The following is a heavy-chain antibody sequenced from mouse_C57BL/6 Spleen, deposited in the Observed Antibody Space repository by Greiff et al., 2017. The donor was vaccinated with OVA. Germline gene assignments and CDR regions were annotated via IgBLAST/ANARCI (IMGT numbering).Heavy chain of an antibody. CDR1: GFTFSSYA. D-gene: IGHD3-2*02. Sequence: EVKVVESGGGLVKPGGSLKLSCAASGFTFSSYAMSWVRQTPEKRLEWVATISDGGSYTYYPDNVKGRFTISRDNAKNNLYLQMSHLKSEDTAMYYCARESQAHYAMDYWGQGTSVTVSS. V-gene: IGHV5-4*01. J-gene: IGHJ4*01. CDR2: ISDGGSYT. CDR3: ARESQAHYAMDY.